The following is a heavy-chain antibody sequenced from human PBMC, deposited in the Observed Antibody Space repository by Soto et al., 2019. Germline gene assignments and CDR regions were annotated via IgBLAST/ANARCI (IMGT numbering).Heavy chain of an antibody. CDR1: GYSFTTYW. V-gene: IGHV5-51*01. CDR2: IYPDDSDT. J-gene: IGHJ5*02. Sequence: GESLKISCQGSGYSFTTYWIVWVRQMPGKGLECMGVIYPDDSDTIYSPSFQGQVTISADKSISTAYLQWSSLKASDTAMYYCARDRRDYDFWSGYSPTNWFDPWGQETLVTVSS. CDR3: ARDRRDYDFWSGYSPTNWFDP. D-gene: IGHD3-3*01.